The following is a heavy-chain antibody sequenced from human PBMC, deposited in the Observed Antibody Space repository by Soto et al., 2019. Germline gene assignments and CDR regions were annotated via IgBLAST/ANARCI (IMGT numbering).Heavy chain of an antibody. CDR1: GFTFSSYG. Sequence: GGSLRLSCAASGFTFSSYGMHWVRQAPGKGLEWVAVIWYDGSNKYYADSVKGRFTISRDNSKNTLYLQMNSLRAEDTAVYYCARVLDFGIVATIGVLDYWGQGTLVTVSS. J-gene: IGHJ4*02. CDR2: IWYDGSNK. V-gene: IGHV3-33*01. D-gene: IGHD5-12*01. CDR3: ARVLDFGIVATIGVLDY.